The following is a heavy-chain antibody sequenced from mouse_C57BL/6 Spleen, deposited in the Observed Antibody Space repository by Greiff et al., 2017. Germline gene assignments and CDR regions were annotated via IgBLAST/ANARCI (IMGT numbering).Heavy chain of an antibody. CDR3: ARGMVTRFAY. CDR1: GYAFSSSW. D-gene: IGHD2-2*01. CDR2: IYPGDGDT. J-gene: IGHJ3*01. Sequence: VQLQQSGPELVKPGASVKISCKASGYAFSSSWMNWVKQRPGKGLERIGRIYPGDGDTNYNGKFKGKATLTADKSSRTAYMQISSLTSEDSAVYFCARGMVTRFAYWGQGTLVTVSA. V-gene: IGHV1-82*01.